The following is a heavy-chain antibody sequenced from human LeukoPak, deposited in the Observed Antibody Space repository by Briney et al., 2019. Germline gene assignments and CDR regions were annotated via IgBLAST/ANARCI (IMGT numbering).Heavy chain of an antibody. J-gene: IGHJ4*02. CDR2: ISCDGSNK. CDR3: AKEAAAGNPHY. V-gene: IGHV3-30*04. Sequence: PGRSLRLSCAASGFAFSSYAMHWVRQAPGKGLEWVAVISCDGSNKYYADSAKGRFTISRDNSKNTLYLQMDSPRAEDTAVYYCAKEAAAGNPHYWGQGTLVTVSS. CDR1: GFAFSSYA. D-gene: IGHD6-13*01.